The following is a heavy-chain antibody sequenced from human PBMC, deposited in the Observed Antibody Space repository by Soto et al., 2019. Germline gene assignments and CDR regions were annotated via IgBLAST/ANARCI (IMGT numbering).Heavy chain of an antibody. J-gene: IGHJ4*02. D-gene: IGHD6-19*01. CDR2: IKSKTDGGTT. CDR3: TTEYLAVAGLLFDY. Sequence: EVQLVESVGGLVKPGGSLRLSCAASGFTFSNAWMNWVRQAPGKGLEWVGRIKSKTDGGTTDYAAPVKGRFTISRDDSKNTLYLQMNSLKTEDTAVYYCTTEYLAVAGLLFDYWGQGTLVTVSS. CDR1: GFTFSNAW. V-gene: IGHV3-15*07.